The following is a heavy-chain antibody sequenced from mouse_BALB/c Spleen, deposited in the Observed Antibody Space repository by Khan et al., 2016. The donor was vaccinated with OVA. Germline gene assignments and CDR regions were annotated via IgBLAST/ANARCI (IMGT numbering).Heavy chain of an antibody. CDR3: ARGNYYGYYVDY. CDR2: ISYSGVT. CDR1: GYSITSGYA. V-gene: IGHV3-2*02. D-gene: IGHD1-2*01. Sequence: EVQLVESGPGLVKPSQSLSLTCTVTGYSITSGYAWNWLRQFPGNKLEWMGYISYSGVTSYTPSLNSRISITRDTSKNQFFLQLTSVTTEDAATYYCARGNYYGYYVDYWGQGTTLTVSS. J-gene: IGHJ2*01.